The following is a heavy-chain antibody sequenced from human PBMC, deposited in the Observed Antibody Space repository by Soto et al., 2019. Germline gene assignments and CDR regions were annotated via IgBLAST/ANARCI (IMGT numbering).Heavy chain of an antibody. Sequence: EEQLVESGGGLVPAGGSLRLSCAVSGFSVSTNFMNWVRQAPGKEPQWVAVLYPGPGTYYADSVKGRFIISRDDSTNTLFLHLTNMRAEDTAVYYCARQCGGDCSNAFPLWGQGTMVTVSS. J-gene: IGHJ3*01. D-gene: IGHD2-21*01. CDR3: ARQCGGDCSNAFPL. CDR2: LYPGPGT. V-gene: IGHV3-66*04. CDR1: GFSVSTNF.